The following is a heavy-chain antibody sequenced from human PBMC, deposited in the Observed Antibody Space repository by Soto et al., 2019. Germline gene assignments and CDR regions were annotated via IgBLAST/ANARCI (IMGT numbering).Heavy chain of an antibody. CDR2: IIPIFGTA. J-gene: IGHJ6*04. CDR1: GGTFSSYA. Sequence: QVQLVQSGAEVKKPGSSVKVSCKASGGTFSSYAISWVRQAPGQGLEWMGGIIPIFGTANYAQKFQGRVTSTASASTSTAYMERSSLRSEDTAVYYCARPTKPLDYYYGMAVCGEGTTVTVSS. V-gene: IGHV1-69*12. CDR3: ARPTKPLDYYYGMAV. D-gene: IGHD1-1*01.